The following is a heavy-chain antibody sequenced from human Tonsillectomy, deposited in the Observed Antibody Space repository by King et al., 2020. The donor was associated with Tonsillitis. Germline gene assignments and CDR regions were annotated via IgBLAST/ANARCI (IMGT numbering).Heavy chain of an antibody. CDR1: GFTFTESS. V-gene: IGHV3-21*01. Sequence: VQLVESGGGLVKPGGSLRLSCAASGFTFTESSLNWVRQAAGKGLEWVSSISSSGDFKYYADSVKGRFTISRDNAKNSMSLQMHSLRADDTGIYFCARDRETGYGHDWYRPEYFQDWGQGTLVTVSS. CDR3: ARDRETGYGHDWYRPEYFQD. D-gene: IGHD3-9*01. CDR2: ISSSGDFK. J-gene: IGHJ1*01.